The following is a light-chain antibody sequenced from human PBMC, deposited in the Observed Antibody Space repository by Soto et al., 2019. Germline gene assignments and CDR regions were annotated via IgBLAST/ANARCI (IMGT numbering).Light chain of an antibody. CDR3: QHYGSSPYT. Sequence: EIVLTQSPGTLSLSPGERATFSCRASQSVSSSYLAWYQQKPGQAPRLLIYAASSRATGISDRFSGSGSGTDFTLTISRLEPEDFAVYYCQHYGSSPYTFGQGTKLEIK. J-gene: IGKJ2*01. CDR2: AAS. CDR1: QSVSSSY. V-gene: IGKV3-20*01.